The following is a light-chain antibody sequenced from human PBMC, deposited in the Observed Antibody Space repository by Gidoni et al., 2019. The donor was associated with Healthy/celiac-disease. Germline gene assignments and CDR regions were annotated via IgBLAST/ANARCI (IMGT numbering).Light chain of an antibody. Sequence: EIVMTQSPATRSVSPGERATLSCRASQSVSSNVAWYQQKPGQAPRLLIYGASTRSTGIPARFSGSGSGTSFTLTISLLQSEDFAVYSCQQYNTWPLFGGGTKVEIK. CDR3: QQYNTWPL. V-gene: IGKV3-15*01. J-gene: IGKJ4*01. CDR2: GAS. CDR1: QSVSSN.